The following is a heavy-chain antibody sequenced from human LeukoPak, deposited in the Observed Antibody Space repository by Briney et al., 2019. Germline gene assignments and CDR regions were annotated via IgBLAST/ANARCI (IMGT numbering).Heavy chain of an antibody. Sequence: SETLSLTCAVYGGSFSGYYWSWIRQPPGKGLEWIGEINHSGSTNYNPSLKSRVTISVDTSKNQFSLNLSSVTAADTAVYYCAKEGNGSGSHLDYWGQGTLVTVSS. CDR3: AKEGNGSGSHLDY. V-gene: IGHV4-34*01. D-gene: IGHD3-10*01. J-gene: IGHJ4*02. CDR2: INHSGST. CDR1: GGSFSGYY.